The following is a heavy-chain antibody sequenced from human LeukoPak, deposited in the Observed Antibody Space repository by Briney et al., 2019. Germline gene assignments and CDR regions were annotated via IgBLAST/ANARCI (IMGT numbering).Heavy chain of an antibody. CDR3: AKDTYYHDSSGYYIFDY. CDR1: GFIFSSYG. V-gene: IGHV3-30*18. D-gene: IGHD3-22*01. Sequence: GGSLRLSCAASGFIFSSYGMHWVRQAPGKGLEWVAGISFDGSKKYYVDSVKGRITTSRDNSKNTLYLQMNSLSAEDTAVYYCAKDTYYHDSSGYYIFDYWGQGSLVTVSS. J-gene: IGHJ4*02. CDR2: ISFDGSKK.